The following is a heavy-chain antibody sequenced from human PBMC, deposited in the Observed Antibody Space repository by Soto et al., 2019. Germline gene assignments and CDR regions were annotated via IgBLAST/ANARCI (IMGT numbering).Heavy chain of an antibody. CDR2: ISSNSSYI. D-gene: IGHD3-9*01. CDR1: GFTFSSYS. CDR3: ARDNYDILTGFDI. J-gene: IGHJ3*02. Sequence: GGSLRLTCAASGFTFSSYSMNWVRQAPGKGLEWVSSISSNSSYIYYADSVRGRFTISRDNAKNSLFLQMNSLRADDTAVYYCARDNYDILTGFDIWGQGTMVTVSS. V-gene: IGHV3-21*01.